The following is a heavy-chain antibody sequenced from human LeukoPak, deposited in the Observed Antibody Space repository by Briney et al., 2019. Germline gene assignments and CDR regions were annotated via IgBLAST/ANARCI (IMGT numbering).Heavy chain of an antibody. V-gene: IGHV3-23*01. Sequence: PGGSLRLSCAASGFTFSSYAMSWVRQAPGKGLEWVSAISGSGGSTYYADSVKGRFTISRDNSKNTLYLQMNSLRADDTAVYYCAKVKHAAVVRSGFDYWGQGTLVTVSS. J-gene: IGHJ4*02. CDR1: GFTFSSYA. D-gene: IGHD2-2*01. CDR3: AKVKHAAVVRSGFDY. CDR2: ISGSGGST.